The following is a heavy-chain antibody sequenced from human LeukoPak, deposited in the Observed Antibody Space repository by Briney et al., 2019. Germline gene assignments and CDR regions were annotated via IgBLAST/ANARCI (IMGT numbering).Heavy chain of an antibody. CDR3: ARDRWFGELLSIRTNDY. D-gene: IGHD3-10*01. J-gene: IGHJ4*02. Sequence: ASVKVSCKASGYTFTSYGISWVQQAPGQGLEWMGWISAYNGNTNYAQKLQGRVTMTTDTSTSTAYMELRSLRSDDTAVCYCARDRWFGELLSIRTNDYWGQGTLVTVSS. CDR2: ISAYNGNT. V-gene: IGHV1-18*01. CDR1: GYTFTSYG.